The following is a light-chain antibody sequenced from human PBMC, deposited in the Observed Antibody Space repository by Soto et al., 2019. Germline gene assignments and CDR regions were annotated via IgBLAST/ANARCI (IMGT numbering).Light chain of an antibody. Sequence: EIVLTQSPGTLSLSPGERATLSCRASQSVSTSYLAWYQQKPGQAPRLVIYGASSRATGIPDRFSGSGSGTDFTLTISRLAPEDFAVYYCQQPGRSHTFGQGTKVDI. CDR2: GAS. V-gene: IGKV3-20*01. CDR3: QQPGRSHT. J-gene: IGKJ2*01. CDR1: QSVSTSY.